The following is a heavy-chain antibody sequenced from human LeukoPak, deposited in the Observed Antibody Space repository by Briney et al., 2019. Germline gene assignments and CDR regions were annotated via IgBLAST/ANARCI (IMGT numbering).Heavy chain of an antibody. CDR3: AKDICSGPSCYSREPFDI. J-gene: IGHJ3*02. V-gene: IGHV1-18*04. Sequence: GASVKVSCKASGYTFTTSGVSWVRQAPGQGLEWVGFISGYNGDTYYAQRFQGRVTIATDTSTSTAYMTLRSLTSADTAIYYCAKDICSGPSCYSREPFDIWGQGTMVTVSS. CDR2: ISGYNGDT. D-gene: IGHD2-15*01. CDR1: GYTFTTSG.